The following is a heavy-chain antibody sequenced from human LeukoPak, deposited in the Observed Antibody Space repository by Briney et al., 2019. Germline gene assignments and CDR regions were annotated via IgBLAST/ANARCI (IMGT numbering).Heavy chain of an antibody. D-gene: IGHD1/OR15-1a*01. CDR2: ISSSSSYI. Sequence: PGGSLRLSCAASGFTFSSYSMNWVRQAPGKGLEWVSSISSSSSYIYYADSVKGRFTISRDNAKNSLYLQMNSLRAEDTAVYYCARENTLYYYYGMDVWGQGTTVTVSS. J-gene: IGHJ6*02. CDR1: GFTFSSYS. V-gene: IGHV3-21*01. CDR3: ARENTLYYYYGMDV.